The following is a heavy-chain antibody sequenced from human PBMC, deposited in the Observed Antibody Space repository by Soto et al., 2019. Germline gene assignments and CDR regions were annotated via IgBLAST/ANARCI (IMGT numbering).Heavy chain of an antibody. D-gene: IGHD4-17*01. V-gene: IGHV1-3*01. Sequence: ASVKVSCKASGYTFTSYAMHWVRQAPGQRLEWMGWINAGNGNTKYSQKFQGRVTITRDTSASTAYMELSSLRSEDTAVYYCATDGRDYENSYYYCMEVWGKGTTVTVSS. CDR1: GYTFTSYA. CDR3: ATDGRDYENSYYYCMEV. CDR2: INAGNGNT. J-gene: IGHJ6*03.